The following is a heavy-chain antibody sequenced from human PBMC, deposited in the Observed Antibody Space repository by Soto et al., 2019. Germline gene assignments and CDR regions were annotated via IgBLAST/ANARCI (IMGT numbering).Heavy chain of an antibody. J-gene: IGHJ4*02. CDR1: GFTFSSYD. D-gene: IGHD5-12*01. CDR2: IGTGGDT. V-gene: IGHV3-13*01. CDR3: AREDTAYGMSHLDY. Sequence: GGSLRLSCAASGFTFSSYDFHWVRQPPGEGLEWVSAIGTGGDTYYQVSVKGRFTISRENAENSVYLQMNSLRAEDTAVYYCAREDTAYGMSHLDYSGQGILVTVSS.